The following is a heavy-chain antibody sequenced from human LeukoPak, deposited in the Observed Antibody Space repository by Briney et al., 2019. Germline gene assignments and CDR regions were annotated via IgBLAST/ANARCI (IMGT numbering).Heavy chain of an antibody. CDR3: TTGYDILAI. D-gene: IGHD3-9*01. CDR2: IYSGGST. J-gene: IGHJ4*02. Sequence: PGGSLRLSCAASGFTGSSKYMSWVRQAPGKGLEWVSVIYSGGSTYYADSVKGRFTISRDDSKNTLYLQMNSLKTEDTAVYYCTTGYDILAIWGQGTLVTVSS. V-gene: IGHV3-66*01. CDR1: GFTGSSKY.